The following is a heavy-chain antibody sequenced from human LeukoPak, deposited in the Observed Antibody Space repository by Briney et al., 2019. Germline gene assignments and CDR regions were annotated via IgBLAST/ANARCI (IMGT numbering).Heavy chain of an antibody. CDR1: GYSISSGYY. V-gene: IGHV4-38-2*02. J-gene: IGHJ4*02. Sequence: SETLSLTCTVSGYSISSGYYWGWIRQPPGKGLEWIGSIYHSGSTYYNPSLKSRVTISVDTSKNQFSLKVSSVTAADTAVYYCARELYSSGHEVDYWGQGTLVTVSS. CDR2: IYHSGST. D-gene: IGHD3-22*01. CDR3: ARELYSSGHEVDY.